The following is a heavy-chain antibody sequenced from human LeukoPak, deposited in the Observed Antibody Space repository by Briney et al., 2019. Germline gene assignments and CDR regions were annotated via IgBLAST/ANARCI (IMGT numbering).Heavy chain of an antibody. CDR3: ARSVIITYTYYYYYYMDV. V-gene: IGHV1-69*05. CDR1: GGTFSSYA. CDR2: IIPIFGTA. Sequence: ASVKVSCKASGGTFSSYAISWVRQAPGQGLEWMGGIIPIFGTANYAQKFQGRVTITTDESTSTAYMELSSLRSEDTAVYYCARSVIITYTYYYYYYMDVWGKGTTVTVSS. J-gene: IGHJ6*03. D-gene: IGHD3-16*01.